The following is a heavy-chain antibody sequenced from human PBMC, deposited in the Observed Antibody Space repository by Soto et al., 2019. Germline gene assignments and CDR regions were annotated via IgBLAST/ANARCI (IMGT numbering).Heavy chain of an antibody. Sequence: HPGGSLRLSCAASGFSFSDYEMNWVRQAPGKGLEWVSYSSRSGSTIEYADSVKGRFTISRDYAKTSLYLQMNSLRVEDTAVYYCAIGYYSKKFDYWGQGTLVSVSS. CDR3: AIGYYSKKFDY. CDR2: SSRSGSTI. J-gene: IGHJ4*02. D-gene: IGHD3-22*01. CDR1: GFSFSDYE. V-gene: IGHV3-48*03.